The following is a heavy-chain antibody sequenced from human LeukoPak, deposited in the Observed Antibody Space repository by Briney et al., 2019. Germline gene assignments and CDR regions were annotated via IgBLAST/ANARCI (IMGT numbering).Heavy chain of an antibody. J-gene: IGHJ2*01. CDR3: ASTVVGYFDL. CDR2: IFYSGST. Sequence: PSETLSLTCTVSGGSISSYYWSWIRQPPGKGLEWIGNIFYSGSTYYSPSLKSRVTISVDTSKNQFSLKLSSVTAADTAVYYCASTVVGYFDLWGRGTLVTVSS. V-gene: IGHV4-59*04. CDR1: GGSISSYY. D-gene: IGHD3-22*01.